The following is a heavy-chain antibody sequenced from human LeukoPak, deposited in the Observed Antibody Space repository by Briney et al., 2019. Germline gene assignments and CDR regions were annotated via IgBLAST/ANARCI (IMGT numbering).Heavy chain of an antibody. CDR3: AKEGYCSSTSCYGGAFDI. V-gene: IGHV1-46*01. Sequence: ASVKVSCNASRYTFTSYYVQRLRQAPGLGLEWRGIINPCGGSTSYAQKFQGRVTMTRDTSTSTVYMELSSLRSEDTAVYYCAKEGYCSSTSCYGGAFDIWGQGTMVTVSS. J-gene: IGHJ3*02. CDR1: RYTFTSYY. D-gene: IGHD2-2*01. CDR2: INPCGGST.